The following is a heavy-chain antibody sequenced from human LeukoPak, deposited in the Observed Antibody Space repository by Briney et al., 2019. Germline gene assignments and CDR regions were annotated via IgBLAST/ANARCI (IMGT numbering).Heavy chain of an antibody. D-gene: IGHD5-12*01. Sequence: PGGSLRLSCAASGFTFGDYYMSWIRQAPGKGLEWVSYISSSGSTIYYADSVKGRFTISRDNAKNSLYLQMNSLRAEDTAVYYCARDSSGYDKYFDYWGQGTLVTVSS. CDR2: ISSSGSTI. V-gene: IGHV3-11*01. CDR3: ARDSSGYDKYFDY. CDR1: GFTFGDYY. J-gene: IGHJ4*02.